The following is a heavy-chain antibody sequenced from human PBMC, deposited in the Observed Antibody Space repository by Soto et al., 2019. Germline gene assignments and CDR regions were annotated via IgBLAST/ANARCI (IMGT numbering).Heavy chain of an antibody. CDR1: GYTFTSYY. CDR2: INPSGGST. Sequence: QVQLVQSGAEVKKPGASVKVSCKASGYTFTSYYMHWIRQAPGQGLEWVGIINPSGGSTSFAQKFQGRGNLAKDTSTSTVYMELSSLRSEDTAVYYCARSSGSSSSYWFDPWGQGTLVTVSS. CDR3: ARSSGSSSSYWFDP. J-gene: IGHJ5*02. V-gene: IGHV1-46*01. D-gene: IGHD6-6*01.